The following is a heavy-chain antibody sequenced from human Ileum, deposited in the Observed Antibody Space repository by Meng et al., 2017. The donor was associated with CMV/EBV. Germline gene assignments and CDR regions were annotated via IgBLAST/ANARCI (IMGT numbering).Heavy chain of an antibody. Sequence: FSSYAISWVRQAPGQGLEWMGGIIPILGIANYAQKFQGRVTITADKSTSTAYMELSSLRSEDTAVYYCARSDYNTMIVVVITYYFDYWGQGTLVTVSS. CDR3: ARSDYNTMIVVVITYYFDY. J-gene: IGHJ4*02. CDR1: FSSYA. D-gene: IGHD3-22*01. V-gene: IGHV1-69*10. CDR2: IIPILGIA.